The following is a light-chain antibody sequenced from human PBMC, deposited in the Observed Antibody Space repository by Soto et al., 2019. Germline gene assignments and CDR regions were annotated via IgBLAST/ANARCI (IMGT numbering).Light chain of an antibody. CDR3: QQRSDWPPRT. CDR1: QNVGRY. CDR2: DAS. Sequence: EVVLTQSPATLSLSPGERATLSCRASQNVGRYLAWYQQKPGQAPRLLIYDASNRASGIPARFSGSGSGTDFSLTIISLEPEDFAVYYCQQRSDWPPRTFGQGTKIEIK. J-gene: IGKJ2*01. V-gene: IGKV3-11*01.